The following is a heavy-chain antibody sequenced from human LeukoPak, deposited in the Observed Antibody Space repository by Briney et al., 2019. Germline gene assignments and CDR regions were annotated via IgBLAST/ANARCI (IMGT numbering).Heavy chain of an antibody. D-gene: IGHD6-19*01. Sequence: GGSLRLSCAASGFTFSSYAMSWVRQDPGKGLEWVSAISGSGGSKYYADCVKGRFTICRDNCKNTMYLQMNSLRAEGTAVSYGAKDLDSSGLYNFDYWGQGTLVTVSS. V-gene: IGHV3-23*01. CDR3: AKDLDSSGLYNFDY. CDR2: ISGSGGSK. J-gene: IGHJ4*02. CDR1: GFTFSSYA.